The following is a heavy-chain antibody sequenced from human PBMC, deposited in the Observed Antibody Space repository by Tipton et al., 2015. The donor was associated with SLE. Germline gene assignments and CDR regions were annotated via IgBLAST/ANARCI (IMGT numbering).Heavy chain of an antibody. J-gene: IGHJ6*02. Sequence: LRLSCTVSGGSISSSSYYWGWIRQPPGKGLEWIGSIYYSGSTYYNPSLKSRVTISVDTSKNQFSLKLSSVTAADTAVYYCARVPTYGPLVGYYYGMDVWGQGTTVTVSS. V-gene: IGHV4-39*07. D-gene: IGHD2-15*01. CDR3: ARVPTYGPLVGYYYGMDV. CDR1: GGSISSSSYY. CDR2: IYYSGST.